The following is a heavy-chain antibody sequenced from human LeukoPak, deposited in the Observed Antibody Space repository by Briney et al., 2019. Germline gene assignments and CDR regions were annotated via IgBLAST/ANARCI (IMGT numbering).Heavy chain of an antibody. CDR3: ARDKQYVFDV. D-gene: IGHD6-19*01. V-gene: IGHV1-18*01. CDR2: ISTSKGNT. CDR1: GYTFTRFG. Sequence: ASVRVSCKASGYTFTRFGISWVRQAPGQGLEWMGWISTSKGNTIYAQRFQDRVIMTRDTSTTTAYMELRSLRSDDTAVYYCARDKQYVFDVWGQGTRVTVSS. J-gene: IGHJ3*01.